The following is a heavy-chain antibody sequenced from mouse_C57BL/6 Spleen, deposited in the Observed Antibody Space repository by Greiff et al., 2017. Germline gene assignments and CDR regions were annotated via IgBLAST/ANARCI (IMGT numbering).Heavy chain of an antibody. D-gene: IGHD1-2*01. Sequence: EVHLVESGGDLVKPGGSLKLSCAASGFTFSSYGMSWVRQTPDKRLEWVATISSGGSYTYYPDSVKGRFTISRDNAKNTLYLQMSSLKSEDTAMYYCERHGTTAQGYFDVWGTGTTVTVSS. CDR1: GFTFSSYG. J-gene: IGHJ1*03. CDR2: ISSGGSYT. CDR3: ERHGTTAQGYFDV. V-gene: IGHV5-6*01.